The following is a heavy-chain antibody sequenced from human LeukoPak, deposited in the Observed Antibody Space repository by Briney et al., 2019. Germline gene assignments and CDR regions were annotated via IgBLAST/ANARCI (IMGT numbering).Heavy chain of an antibody. CDR2: STSSGDVT. J-gene: IGHJ5*01. CDR3: AKDRPNYHESNGHYYRLNGDS. D-gene: IGHD3-22*01. V-gene: IGHV3-23*01. Sequence: PGGSLRLSCAASGFTFDDYAMHWVRQAPGKGLEWVSSSTSSGDVTFYADSVKDRFTISRDNSKNTLYLQMSRLRAEDTAVYYCAKDRPNYHESNGHYYRLNGDSWGQGTLVTVSS. CDR1: GFTFDDYA.